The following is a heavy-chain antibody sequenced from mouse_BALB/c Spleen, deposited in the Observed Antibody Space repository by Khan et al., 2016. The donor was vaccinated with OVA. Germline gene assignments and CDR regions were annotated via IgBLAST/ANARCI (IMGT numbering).Heavy chain of an antibody. J-gene: IGHJ4*01. D-gene: IGHD1-1*01. CDR2: INPSNAYT. Sequence: QVQLKESGAELARPGASVKMSCKASGYTFTSYSMHWIKQRPGQGLEWIGNINPSNAYTNYNQKFKDKATLTADKSSSTAYMQLSSLTSEDSAVYYGARDFHYYGSRGALDYWGQGTSVTVSS. CDR1: GYTFTSYS. V-gene: IGHV1-4*01. CDR3: ARDFHYYGSRGALDY.